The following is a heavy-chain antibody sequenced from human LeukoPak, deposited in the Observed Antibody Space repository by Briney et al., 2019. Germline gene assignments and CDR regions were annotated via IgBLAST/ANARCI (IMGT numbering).Heavy chain of an antibody. Sequence: GGSLRLSCAASGFTFSSYAMSWVRQAPGKGLEWVSGISDSGGIYYVDSVKGRFTISRDNSKNMLLLEMNSLKVEDTAIYYCAKEIAAGGTPSFDYWGQGILVSVSS. CDR1: GFTFSSYA. V-gene: IGHV3-23*01. D-gene: IGHD6-13*01. CDR2: ISDSGGI. CDR3: AKEIAAGGTPSFDY. J-gene: IGHJ4*02.